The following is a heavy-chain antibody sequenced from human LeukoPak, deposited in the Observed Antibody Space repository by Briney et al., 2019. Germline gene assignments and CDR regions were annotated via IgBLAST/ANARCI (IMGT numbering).Heavy chain of an antibody. CDR1: GFTFSHYN. J-gene: IGHJ4*02. D-gene: IGHD3-22*01. Sequence: GGSLRLSCAASGFTFSHYNMNWVRQAPGKGLEWVSYISSSSSTIYYADSVKGRFTISRDNAKNSLYLQMNTLRAEDTAVYYCARDRHKYNYDSGGYPPYWGQGTLVTVSS. CDR3: ARDRHKYNYDSGGYPPY. CDR2: ISSSSSTI. V-gene: IGHV3-48*01.